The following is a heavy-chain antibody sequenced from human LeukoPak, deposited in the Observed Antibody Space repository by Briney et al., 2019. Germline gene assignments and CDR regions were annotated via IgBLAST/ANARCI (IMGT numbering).Heavy chain of an antibody. V-gene: IGHV1-3*01. CDR1: GYIFTDYA. D-gene: IGHD2-15*01. CDR3: ARGRGTSGSNRDFYYYYYMDV. CDR2: LNAGNGNT. Sequence: ASVKVSCKASGYIFTDYAIHWLRQAPGQRPEWMGWLNAGNGNTKYSQKFHGRITLIRDTSAATAYMELSSLRHDDLAVYYCARGRGTSGSNRDFYYYYYMDVWGKGTTVTVSS. J-gene: IGHJ6*03.